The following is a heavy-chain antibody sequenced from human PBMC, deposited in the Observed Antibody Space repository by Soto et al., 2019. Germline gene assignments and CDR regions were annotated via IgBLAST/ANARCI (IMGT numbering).Heavy chain of an antibody. J-gene: IGHJ4*02. CDR3: ASDLGSSIDY. V-gene: IGHV3-21*01. Sequence: EVQLVESGGSLVKPGGSLRLSCAASGFTFSSYSMNWVRQAPGKGLEWVSSISSSSSYIYYADSVKGRFTISRDNAKNSLYLQMNSLRAEDTAVYYCASDLGSSIDYWGQGTLVTVSS. D-gene: IGHD6-6*01. CDR2: ISSSSSYI. CDR1: GFTFSSYS.